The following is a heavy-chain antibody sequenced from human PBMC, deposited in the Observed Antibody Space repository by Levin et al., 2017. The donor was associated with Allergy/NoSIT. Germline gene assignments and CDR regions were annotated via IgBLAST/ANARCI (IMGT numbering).Heavy chain of an antibody. V-gene: IGHV3-30*04. D-gene: IGHD5-18*01. CDR2: ISYDGSNK. CDR3: ARGHSYGHPKKYYFDY. J-gene: IGHJ4*02. CDR1: GFTFSSYA. Sequence: GESLKISCAASGFTFSSYAMHWVRQAPGKGLEWVAVISYDGSNKYYADSVKGRFTISRDNSKNTLYLQMNSLRAEDTAVYYCARGHSYGHPKKYYFDYWGQGTLVTVSS.